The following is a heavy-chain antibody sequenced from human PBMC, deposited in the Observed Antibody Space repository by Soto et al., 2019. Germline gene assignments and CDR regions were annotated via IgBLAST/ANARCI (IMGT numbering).Heavy chain of an antibody. J-gene: IGHJ4*02. Sequence: SETLSLTCTVSGGSISSSSYYWGWIRQPPGKGLEWIGSIYYSGSTYYNPSLKSRVTISVDTSKNQFSLKLSSVTAADTAVYYCARLGFGYCSGGSCYSVAFDYWGQGTLVTVSS. D-gene: IGHD2-15*01. CDR2: IYYSGST. V-gene: IGHV4-39*01. CDR3: ARLGFGYCSGGSCYSVAFDY. CDR1: GGSISSSSYY.